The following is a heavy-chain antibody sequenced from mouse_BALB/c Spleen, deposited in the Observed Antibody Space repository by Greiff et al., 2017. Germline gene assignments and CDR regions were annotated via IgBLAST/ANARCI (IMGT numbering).Heavy chain of an antibody. Sequence: HLVESGGGLVQPKGSLKLSCAASGFTFNTYAMNWVRQAPGKGLEWVARIRSKSNNYATYYADSVKDRFTISRDDSQSMLYLQMNNLKTEDTAMYYCVSSYGKYYFDYWGQGTTLTVSS. CDR1: GFTFNTYA. J-gene: IGHJ2*01. CDR2: IRSKSNNYAT. V-gene: IGHV10-1*02. D-gene: IGHD2-1*01. CDR3: VSSYGKYYFDY.